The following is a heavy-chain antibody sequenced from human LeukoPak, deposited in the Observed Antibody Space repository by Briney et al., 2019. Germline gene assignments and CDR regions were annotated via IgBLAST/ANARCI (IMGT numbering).Heavy chain of an antibody. CDR2: ISSSSSYI. V-gene: IGHV3-21*01. D-gene: IGHD3-22*01. CDR3: ARGSVLQNYYDSSGSPGY. J-gene: IGHJ4*02. Sequence: GGSLRLSCAASGFTLSSYSMNWVRQAPGKGLEWVSSISSSSSYIYYADSVKGRFTISRDNAKNSLYLQMNSLRAEDTAVYYCARGSVLQNYYDSSGSPGYWGQGTLVTVSS. CDR1: GFTLSSYS.